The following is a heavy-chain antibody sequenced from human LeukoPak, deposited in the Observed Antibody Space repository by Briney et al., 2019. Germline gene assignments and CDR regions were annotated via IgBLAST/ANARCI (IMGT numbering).Heavy chain of an antibody. CDR2: INAGNGNT. CDR1: GYTFTSYA. V-gene: IGHV1-3*01. Sequence: ASVKVSCKASGYTFTSYAMHWVRQAPGQRLEWMGWINAGNGNTKYSQKFQGRVTITRDTSASTAYMELSSLRSEDTAVYYCARDLVGSSHYYYYYGMDVWVQGTTVTVSS. D-gene: IGHD2-15*01. CDR3: ARDLVGSSHYYYYYGMDV. J-gene: IGHJ6*02.